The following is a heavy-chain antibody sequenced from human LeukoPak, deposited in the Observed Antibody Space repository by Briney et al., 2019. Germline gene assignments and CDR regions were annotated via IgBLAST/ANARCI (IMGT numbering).Heavy chain of an antibody. CDR2: ITRSNYI. CDR3: AGYASSGRRDALDI. CDR1: GFTFSSYS. Sequence: GGSLRLSCAASGFTFSSYSMNWVRKAPGKGLEWVSSITRSNYIYYAYSVKGRFTISRDNAKNSLYLQLNSLRAEDTAVYYCAGYASSGRRDALDIWGQGTMLTVSS. D-gene: IGHD3-22*01. J-gene: IGHJ3*02. V-gene: IGHV3-21*06.